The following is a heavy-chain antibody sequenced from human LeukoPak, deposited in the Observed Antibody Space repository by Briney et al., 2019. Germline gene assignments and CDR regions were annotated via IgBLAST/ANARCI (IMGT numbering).Heavy chain of an antibody. D-gene: IGHD3-16*01. CDR2: IYPGGST. CDR3: ARGYGYFDY. Sequence: PSETLSLTCTVSDGSISTDYWSWIRQPAGKGLEWIGRIYPGGSTNYNPSLKSRVTMSVDTSKNQFSLSLSSVTAADTAVYYCARGYGYFDYWGQGTLVTVSS. V-gene: IGHV4-4*07. J-gene: IGHJ4*02. CDR1: DGSISTDY.